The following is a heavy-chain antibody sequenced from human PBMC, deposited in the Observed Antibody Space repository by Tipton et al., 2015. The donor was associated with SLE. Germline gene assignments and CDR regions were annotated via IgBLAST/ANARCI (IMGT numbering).Heavy chain of an antibody. D-gene: IGHD3/OR15-3a*01. Sequence: TLSLTCTVSGDSISGGKYHWSWVRQPPGERLEWIGTIFYDGGTYYNPSLKSRVTISVDTSKNQFSLRLNSVTAADTSVYYCARQVYDFTYYFDYWGQGTLVSVSS. CDR2: IFYDGGT. J-gene: IGHJ4*02. CDR3: ARQVYDFTYYFDY. V-gene: IGHV4-39*07. CDR1: GDSISGGKYH.